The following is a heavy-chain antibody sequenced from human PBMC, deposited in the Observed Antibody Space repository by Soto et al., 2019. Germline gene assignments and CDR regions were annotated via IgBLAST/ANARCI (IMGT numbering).Heavy chain of an antibody. CDR1: GCTCGDYA. Sequence: SQRRSCAAAGCTCGDYARHWVRQAPGKGLEWVSGISWNSGSIGYADSVKGRFTISRDNAKNSLYLQMNSLRAEDTALYYCAKNLPPASYYYYYGMDVWGQGTTVTVS. CDR3: AKNLPPASYYYYYGMDV. J-gene: IGHJ6*02. V-gene: IGHV3-9*01. CDR2: ISWNSGSI.